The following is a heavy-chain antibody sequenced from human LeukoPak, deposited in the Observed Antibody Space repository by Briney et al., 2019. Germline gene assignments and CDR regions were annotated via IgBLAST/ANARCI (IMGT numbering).Heavy chain of an antibody. Sequence: PSETLSLTCTVSGGSISSSSYYWGWIRQPPGKGLEWIGSIYYSGSTYYNPSLKSRVTISLDTSKNQFSLKLSSVTAADTAVYYCARHFPHYDSGRYFDYWGQGTLVTVSS. CDR2: IYYSGST. CDR3: ARHFPHYDSGRYFDY. D-gene: IGHD3-22*01. J-gene: IGHJ4*02. CDR1: GGSISSSSYY. V-gene: IGHV4-39*01.